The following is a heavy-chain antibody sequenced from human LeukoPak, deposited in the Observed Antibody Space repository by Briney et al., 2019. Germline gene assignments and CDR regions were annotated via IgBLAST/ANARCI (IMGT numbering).Heavy chain of an antibody. J-gene: IGHJ3*02. CDR3: ASTGVVIRAFDAFDN. D-gene: IGHD3-3*01. CDR2: ISYDGRSE. V-gene: IGHV3-30*04. CDR1: GFMFNTYA. Sequence: PGGSLILSCAASGFMFNTYAINWVRQAPGKGLEWVALISYDGRSEYYADSVKGRFTISRDNSRNILYLQMNSLRVEDSALYYCASTGVVIRAFDAFDNWGQGTMVAVSS.